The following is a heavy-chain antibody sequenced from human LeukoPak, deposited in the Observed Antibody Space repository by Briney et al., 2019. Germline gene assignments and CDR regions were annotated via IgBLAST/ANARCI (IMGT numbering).Heavy chain of an antibody. J-gene: IGHJ6*02. V-gene: IGHV4-61*01. Sequence: NPSETLSLTCTVSGGSVSSGSYYWSWIRQPPGKGLEWIGYIYYSGSTNYNPSLKSRVTISVDTSKNQFSLKLGSVTAADTAVYYCARDRDIVVVPAAEYYYYGMDVWGQGTTVTVSS. CDR3: ARDRDIVVVPAAEYYYYGMDV. D-gene: IGHD2-2*01. CDR1: GGSVSSGSYY. CDR2: IYYSGST.